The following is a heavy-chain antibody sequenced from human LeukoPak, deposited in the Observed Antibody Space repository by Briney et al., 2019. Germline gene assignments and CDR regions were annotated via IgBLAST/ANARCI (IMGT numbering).Heavy chain of an antibody. CDR3: ARDDVTIFGVARREFVDY. D-gene: IGHD3-3*01. CDR1: GFTFSRYS. Sequence: GGSLRLSCADSGFTFSRYSMNWVRQAPGKGLEWVSYISSSSSTIYYADSVKGGFTISRDNAKNSLYMQMNSLRAEDTAVYYCARDDVTIFGVARREFVDYWGQGTLVTVSS. V-gene: IGHV3-48*01. J-gene: IGHJ4*02. CDR2: ISSSSSTI.